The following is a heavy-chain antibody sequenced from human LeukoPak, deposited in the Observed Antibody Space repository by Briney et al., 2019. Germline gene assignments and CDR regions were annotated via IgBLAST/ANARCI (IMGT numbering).Heavy chain of an antibody. CDR2: IYYSGST. CDR3: ARGINYYYYYMDV. V-gene: IGHV4-59*01. CDR1: GGSISSYY. Sequence: NSSETLSLTCTVSGGSISSYYWSWIRQPPGKGLEWIGYIYYSGSTNYNPSLKSRVTISVDTSKNQFSLKLSSVTAADTAVYYCARGINYYYYYMDVWGKGTTVTVSS. J-gene: IGHJ6*03.